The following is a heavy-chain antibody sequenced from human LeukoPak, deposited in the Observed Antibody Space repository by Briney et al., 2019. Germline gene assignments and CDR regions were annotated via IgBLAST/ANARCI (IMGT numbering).Heavy chain of an antibody. CDR1: GGSLSSSSYY. CDR3: ASIARAAAAPYYMDV. J-gene: IGHJ6*03. D-gene: IGHD6-13*01. V-gene: IGHV4-39*01. CDR2: IYYSGST. Sequence: SETLSLTCTVSGGSLSSSSYYWGWIRQPPGKGLEWIGSIYYSGSTYYNPSLKSRVTISVDTSKNQFSLKLSSVTAADTAVYYCASIARAAAAPYYMDVWGKGTTVTVSS.